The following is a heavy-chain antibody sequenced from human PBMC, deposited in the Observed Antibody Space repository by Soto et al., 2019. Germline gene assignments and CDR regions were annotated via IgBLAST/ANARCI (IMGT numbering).Heavy chain of an antibody. D-gene: IGHD6-19*01. J-gene: IGHJ4*02. CDR3: ARGQAWLIDY. V-gene: IGHV4-61*01. CDR2: IDYTGST. Sequence: TSETLSLTCTVSGGSFSSDTYYWTLIRQHPAKGLEWIGYIDYTGSTDYNPVLKSRGTISLDTSNNQFSLKLSSVTAADTAVYYCARGQAWLIDYWGQGTLVTVSS. CDR1: GGSFSSDTYY.